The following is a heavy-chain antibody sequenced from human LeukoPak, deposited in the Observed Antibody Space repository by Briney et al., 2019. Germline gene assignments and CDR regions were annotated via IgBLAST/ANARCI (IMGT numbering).Heavy chain of an antibody. CDR2: ISSSGSTI. J-gene: IGHJ6*03. CDR1: GFTFSSYE. D-gene: IGHD3-9*01. CDR3: ARDIAVYDILTGYYYYYMDV. V-gene: IGHV3-48*03. Sequence: GGSLRLSCAASGFTFSSYEMNWVRQAPGKGLEWVSYISSSGSTIYYADSVKGRFTISRDNAKNSLYLQMNSLRAEDTALYYCARDIAVYDILTGYYYYYMDVWGKGTTVTVSS.